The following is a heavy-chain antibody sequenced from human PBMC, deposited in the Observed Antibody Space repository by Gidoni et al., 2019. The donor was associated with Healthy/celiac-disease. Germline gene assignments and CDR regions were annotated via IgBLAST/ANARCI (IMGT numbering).Heavy chain of an antibody. V-gene: IGHV2-70*04. D-gene: IGHD5-12*01. Sequence: TQTLTLTCTFSGFSLSTSGMRVSWIRQPPGKALEWLARIDWDDDKFYSTSLKTRLTISKDTSKNQVVLTMTNRDPVDTATYYCARMGGDGYNYYFDYWGQGTLVTVSS. CDR3: ARMGGDGYNYYFDY. CDR2: IDWDDDK. J-gene: IGHJ4*02. CDR1: GFSLSTSGMR.